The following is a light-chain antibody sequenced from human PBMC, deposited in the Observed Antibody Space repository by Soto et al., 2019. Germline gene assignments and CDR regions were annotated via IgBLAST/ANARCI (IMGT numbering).Light chain of an antibody. CDR2: DAS. Sequence: EILLTQSPATLSLSPGERATLSCWASQSVNRYLVWSQQKPGKAPRPLMYDASKRATGIPARFRGSGSGTDFTLTISSLAPEDFAVYYCQQRDIWPWTFGQGTKVDIK. CDR1: QSVNRY. V-gene: IGKV3-11*01. CDR3: QQRDIWPWT. J-gene: IGKJ1*01.